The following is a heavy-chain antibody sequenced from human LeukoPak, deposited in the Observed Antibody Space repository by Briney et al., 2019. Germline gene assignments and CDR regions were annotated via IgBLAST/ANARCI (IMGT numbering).Heavy chain of an antibody. V-gene: IGHV4-59*01. CDR1: GDSISSYY. CDR2: IYYSGST. J-gene: IGHJ4*02. Sequence: SETLSLICTVSGDSISSYYWSWIRQPPGKGLEWIGYIYYSGSTNYNPSLKSRVTISVDTSKNQFSLKLSSVTAADTAVYYCARGAGYSSGWYVPPLDYWGQGTLVTVSS. CDR3: ARGAGYSSGWYVPPLDY. D-gene: IGHD6-19*01.